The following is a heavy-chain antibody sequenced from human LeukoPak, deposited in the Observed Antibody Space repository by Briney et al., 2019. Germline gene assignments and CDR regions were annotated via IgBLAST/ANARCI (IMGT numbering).Heavy chain of an antibody. J-gene: IGHJ2*01. Sequence: PGGSLRLSCAASGFTFSDYYMSWIRQAPGKGLEWVSYISSSGSTIYYADSVKGRFTISRDNAKNSLYLQMNSLRAEDTAMYYRASKGYCSGGSCYGNWYFDLWGRGTLVTVSS. CDR3: ASKGYCSGGSCYGNWYFDL. CDR1: GFTFSDYY. D-gene: IGHD2-15*01. CDR2: ISSSGSTI. V-gene: IGHV3-11*01.